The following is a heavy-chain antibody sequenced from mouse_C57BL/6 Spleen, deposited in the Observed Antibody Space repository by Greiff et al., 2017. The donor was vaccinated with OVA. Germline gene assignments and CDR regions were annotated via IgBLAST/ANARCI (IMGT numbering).Heavy chain of an antibody. CDR2: ISGGGGNT. CDR1: GFTFSSYT. CDR3: ARNVYYFDY. J-gene: IGHJ2*01. Sequence: EVHLVESGGGLVKPGGSLKLSCAASGFTFSSYTMSWVRQTPEKRLEWVATISGGGGNTYYPDSVKGRFTISRDNAKNTLYLQMSSLRSEDTALYYCARNVYYFDYWGQGTTLTVSS. V-gene: IGHV5-9*01.